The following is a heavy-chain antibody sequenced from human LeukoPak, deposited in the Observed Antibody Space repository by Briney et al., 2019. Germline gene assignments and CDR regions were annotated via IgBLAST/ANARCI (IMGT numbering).Heavy chain of an antibody. V-gene: IGHV4-39*07. Sequence: SETLSLTCTVSGGSISSSSYYWGWIRQPPGKGLEWIGSIHYSGSTNYNPSPKSRVTISVDTSKNQFSLKLSSVTAADTAVYYCARGNWNDVVGYYFDYWGQGTLVTVSS. CDR1: GGSISSSSYY. J-gene: IGHJ4*02. CDR3: ARGNWNDVVGYYFDY. D-gene: IGHD1-1*01. CDR2: IHYSGST.